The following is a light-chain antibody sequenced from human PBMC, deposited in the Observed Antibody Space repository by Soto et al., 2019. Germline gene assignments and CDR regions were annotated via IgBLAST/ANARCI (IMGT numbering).Light chain of an antibody. CDR1: TSNIGNNY. CDR3: GTWDTSLTTNWV. Sequence: QSVLTQPPSVSAAPGQKVTIPCSGSTSNIGNNYVSWYQQLPGTVPKLLIYDNNKRPSGIPDRFSGSKSDTSATLDITGLQTGDEADYYCGTWDTSLTTNWVFGGGTKVTVL. J-gene: IGLJ3*02. V-gene: IGLV1-51*01. CDR2: DNN.